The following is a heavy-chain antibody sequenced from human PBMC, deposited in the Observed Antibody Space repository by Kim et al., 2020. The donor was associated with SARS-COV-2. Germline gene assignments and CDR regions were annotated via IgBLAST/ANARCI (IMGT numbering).Heavy chain of an antibody. V-gene: IGHV3-23*01. CDR3: AKEDSRIAAAGINCFDP. J-gene: IGHJ5*02. CDR1: GFTFSSYA. CDR2: ISGSGGST. Sequence: GGSLRLSCAASGFTFSSYAMSWVRQAPGKGLEWVSAISGSGGSTYYADSVKGRFTISRDNSKNTLYLQMNSLRAEDTVVYYCAKEDSRIAAAGINCFDPWGHGTLVTCSS. D-gene: IGHD6-13*01.